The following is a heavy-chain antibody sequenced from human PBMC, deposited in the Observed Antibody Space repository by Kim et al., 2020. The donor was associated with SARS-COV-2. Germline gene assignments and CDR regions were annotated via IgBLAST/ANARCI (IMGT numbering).Heavy chain of an antibody. J-gene: IGHJ4*01. D-gene: IGHD6-6*01. V-gene: IGHV4-39*07. CDR1: GGSISSSSYY. CDR2: IYYSGST. Sequence: SETLSLTCTVSGGSISSSSYYWGWIRQPPGKGLEWIGSIYYSGSTYYNPSLKSRVTISVDTSKNQFSLKLSSVTAADTAVYYCARDGELEYSSSSGHFD. CDR3: ARDGELEYSSSSGHFD.